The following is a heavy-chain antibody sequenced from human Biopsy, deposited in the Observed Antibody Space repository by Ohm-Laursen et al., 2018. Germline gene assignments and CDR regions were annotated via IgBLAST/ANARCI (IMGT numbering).Heavy chain of an antibody. CDR2: VYYTGST. Sequence: GTLSLTCTVSGDSISSYYWSWIRQPPGKGLQWIGYVYYTGSTDYNPSLQSRVTISVDTSKNHFSLRLRSVIPADTAIYYCARDRGYYSDRTVPGYFDLWGRGTLVTVSS. CDR3: ARDRGYYSDRTVPGYFDL. D-gene: IGHD3-22*01. CDR1: GDSISSYY. J-gene: IGHJ2*01. V-gene: IGHV4-59*01.